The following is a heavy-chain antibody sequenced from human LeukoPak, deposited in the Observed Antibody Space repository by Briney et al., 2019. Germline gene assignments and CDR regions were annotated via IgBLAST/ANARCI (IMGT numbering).Heavy chain of an antibody. D-gene: IGHD2-21*02. Sequence: SETLSLTCTVSGGSISSYYWSWIRQPPGKGLEWIGYIYYSGSTNYNPSLKSRVTISVDKSKNQFSLKLSSVTAADTAVYYCARAEVTADNWFDPWGQGTLVTVSS. V-gene: IGHV4-59*12. J-gene: IGHJ5*02. CDR2: IYYSGST. CDR1: GGSISSYY. CDR3: ARAEVTADNWFDP.